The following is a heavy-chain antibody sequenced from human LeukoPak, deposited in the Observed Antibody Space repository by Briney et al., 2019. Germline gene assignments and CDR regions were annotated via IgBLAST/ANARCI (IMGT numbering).Heavy chain of an antibody. CDR2: ISSSSSTI. V-gene: IGHV3-48*04. CDR1: GFTFSSYA. D-gene: IGHD3-10*01. Sequence: PGGSLRLSCAASGFTFSSYAMSWVRQAPGKGLEWVSYISSSSSTIYYADSVKGRFTISRDNAKNSLYLQMNSLRAEDTAVYYCAREMITYYYGSGSYYSPWGQGTLVTVSS. CDR3: AREMITYYYGSGSYYSP. J-gene: IGHJ5*02.